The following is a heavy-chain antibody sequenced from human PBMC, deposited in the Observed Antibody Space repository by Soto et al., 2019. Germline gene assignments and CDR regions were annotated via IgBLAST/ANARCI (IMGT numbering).Heavy chain of an antibody. J-gene: IGHJ4*02. CDR2: MNPNSGNT. CDR1: GYTFTSYD. Sequence: GASVKVSCKASGYTFTSYDINWVRQATGQGLEWMGWMNPNSGNTGYAQKFQGRVTMTRNTSISTAYMKLSSLRSEDTAVYYCASGSPFVDFVIVLYYFDYWGQVTFFTVSS. CDR3: ASGSPFVDFVIVLYYFDY. D-gene: IGHD2-2*03. V-gene: IGHV1-8*01.